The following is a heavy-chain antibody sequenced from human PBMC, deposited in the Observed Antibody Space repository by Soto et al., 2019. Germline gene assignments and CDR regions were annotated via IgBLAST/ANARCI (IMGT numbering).Heavy chain of an antibody. D-gene: IGHD6-6*01. CDR2: IYYNGNT. J-gene: IGHJ6*01. CDR3: GARPANYYFYGMDV. V-gene: IGHV4-39*02. CDR1: GGSISRSSHY. Sequence: QLQLQQSGPGLVKPSETPSLTCSVSGGSISRSSHYWGWIRQPPGKGLEWIGNIYYNGNTYYNPSLKSRVTISIDTSKNRFSLRLSSVTAADTAVYFCGARPANYYFYGMDVW.